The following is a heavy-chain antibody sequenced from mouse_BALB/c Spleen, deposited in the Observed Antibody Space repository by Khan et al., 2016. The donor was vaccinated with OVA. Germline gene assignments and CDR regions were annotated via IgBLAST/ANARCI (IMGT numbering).Heavy chain of an antibody. V-gene: IGHV3-6*02. CDR2: ISYDGSN. CDR1: GYSITSGYY. CDR3: AREDWDRDAMDY. Sequence: EVQLQESGPGLVKPSQSLSLTCSVTGYSITSGYYWNWIRQFPGNKLEWMGYISYDGSNNYNPSLKNRISITRDTSKNQFFLKLISGTTEDTATYYCAREDWDRDAMDYWGQGTSVTVSS. D-gene: IGHD4-1*01. J-gene: IGHJ4*01.